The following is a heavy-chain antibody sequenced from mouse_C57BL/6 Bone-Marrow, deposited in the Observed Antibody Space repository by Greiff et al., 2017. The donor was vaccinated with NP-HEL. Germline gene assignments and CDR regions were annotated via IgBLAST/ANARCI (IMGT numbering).Heavy chain of an antibody. V-gene: IGHV1-4*01. D-gene: IGHD4-1*01. J-gene: IGHJ2*01. Sequence: VQLQEPGAELARPGASVKMSCKASGYTFTSYTMHWVKQRPGQGLQWIGYINPSSGYTKYNQKFKDKATLTADKSSSTAYMPLSSLTSEDSAVYYCAREVTGTDCWGQGTTLTVSS. CDR3: AREVTGTDC. CDR2: INPSSGYT. CDR1: GYTFTSYT.